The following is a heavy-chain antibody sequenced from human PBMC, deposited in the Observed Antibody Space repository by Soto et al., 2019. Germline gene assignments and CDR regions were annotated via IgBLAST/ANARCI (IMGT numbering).Heavy chain of an antibody. D-gene: IGHD6-6*01. CDR1: GYTFTNND. Sequence: GASVKVSCKASGYTFTNNDINWVRQAPGQGLEWIGWMYTNTNTTDSAEVFEGRVSLTWDTSISTAYMQLNSLKIDDTAVYYCAREVVETSSLWLDPWGQGTLVTVSS. J-gene: IGHJ5*02. CDR3: AREVVETSSLWLDP. V-gene: IGHV1-8*01. CDR2: MYTNTNTT.